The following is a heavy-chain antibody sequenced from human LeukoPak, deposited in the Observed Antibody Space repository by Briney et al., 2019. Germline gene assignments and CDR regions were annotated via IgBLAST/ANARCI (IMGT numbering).Heavy chain of an antibody. D-gene: IGHD5-12*01. CDR1: GFSFSSYW. CDR3: ARANSGYDFNSMDY. J-gene: IGHJ4*02. Sequence: PGGSLRLSCTASGFSFSSYWMSWVRQAPGKGPEWVANIKQDGSEKYCVDSVKGRFTISRDNAKNSLYLQMNSLRAEDTAVYYCARANSGYDFNSMDYWGQGTLVTVSS. CDR2: IKQDGSEK. V-gene: IGHV3-7*01.